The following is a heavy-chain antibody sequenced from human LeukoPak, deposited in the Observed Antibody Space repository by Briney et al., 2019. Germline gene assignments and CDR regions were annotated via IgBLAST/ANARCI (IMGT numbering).Heavy chain of an antibody. CDR3: GRDHRLATAGNGMPGD. J-gene: IGHJ4*02. V-gene: IGHV1-2*02. CDR2: LNTRAGVT. D-gene: IGHD6-13*01. CDR1: VYTFGHYY. Sequence: GSSVTVSCKSSVYTFGHYYLYWVRQAAGRGLDGVGWLNTRAGVTKYAQQFQGRVSMTRETSISTAYMELSSLTSDDTAVYYWGRDHRLATAGNGMPGDWGQGSLVIVSS.